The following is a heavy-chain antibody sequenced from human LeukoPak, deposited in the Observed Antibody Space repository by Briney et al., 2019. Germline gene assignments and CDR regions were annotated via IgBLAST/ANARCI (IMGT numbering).Heavy chain of an antibody. D-gene: IGHD2-2*01. CDR2: IYYSGST. Sequence: KPSETLSLTCTVSGGSISSSSYYWGWIRQPPGKGLEWIGTIYYSGSTYYNPSLMSRLTISVDTSKNQFSLRLSSVTAADTAVYYCARLVGTYCSSTTCYARSYFDYWGQGTLVTVSS. CDR3: ARLVGTYCSSTTCYARSYFDY. J-gene: IGHJ4*02. CDR1: GGSISSSSYY. V-gene: IGHV4-39*01.